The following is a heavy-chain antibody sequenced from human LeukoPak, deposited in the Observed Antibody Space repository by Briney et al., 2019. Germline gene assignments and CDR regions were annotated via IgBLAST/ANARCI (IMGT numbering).Heavy chain of an antibody. Sequence: QPGGSLRLSCAASGFTFSSYGMHWVRPAPGKGLEWVAFIRYDGSNKYYADSVRGRFTISRDNSMNTLYLQMNSLRAEDTAVYYCAKDLLLNDAFDIWGQGTMVTVSS. CDR2: IRYDGSNK. D-gene: IGHD2-21*01. CDR3: AKDLLLNDAFDI. V-gene: IGHV3-30*02. J-gene: IGHJ3*02. CDR1: GFTFSSYG.